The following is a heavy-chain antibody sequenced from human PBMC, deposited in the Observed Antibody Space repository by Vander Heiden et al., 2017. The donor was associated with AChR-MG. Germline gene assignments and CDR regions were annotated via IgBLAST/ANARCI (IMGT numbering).Heavy chain of an antibody. D-gene: IGHD3-10*01. J-gene: IGHJ4*01. CDR2: ISSSSSYI. Sequence: EVQLVESGGGLVKPGGSLRLSCAASGFTFSSYSMNWVRQAPGKGLEWVSSISSSSSYIYHADSVKGRFTISRDNAKNSRYLQMNSLRAEETAVYYCARDGVVGDGYNPANNYWGDGSLVTVSS. CDR1: GFTFSSYS. CDR3: ARDGVVGDGYNPANNY. V-gene: IGHV3-21*01.